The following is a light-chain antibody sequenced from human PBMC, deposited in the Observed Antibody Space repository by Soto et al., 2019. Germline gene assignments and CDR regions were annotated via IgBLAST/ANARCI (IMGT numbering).Light chain of an antibody. CDR1: NSDIGAYNY. CDR2: EVS. V-gene: IGLV2-14*01. J-gene: IGLJ2*01. CDR3: SSYTRTDTRL. Sequence: QSALTQPASLSGSPGQSITISCTGTNSDIGAYNYVSWYQHHPGKAPKLVIYEVSNRPSGVSNRFSGSKSGNTASLTISGLQTEDEADYYCSSYTRTDTRLFGGGTKLTVL.